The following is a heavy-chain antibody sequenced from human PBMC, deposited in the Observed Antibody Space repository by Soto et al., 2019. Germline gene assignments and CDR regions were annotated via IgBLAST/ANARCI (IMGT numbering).Heavy chain of an antibody. D-gene: IGHD3-22*01. CDR2: IYPFDSYI. CDR1: AYSFTNYW. CDR3: ARAAGGHYYGGFDY. V-gene: IGHV5-51*01. Sequence: VESLKISCNGSAYSFTNYWIGWVRQIPWKGLEWMGSIYPFDSYIKYSPSFQGQVTISDDRSINTAYLQWSSLKASDSAMYYCARAAGGHYYGGFDYWGQGTLV. J-gene: IGHJ4*02.